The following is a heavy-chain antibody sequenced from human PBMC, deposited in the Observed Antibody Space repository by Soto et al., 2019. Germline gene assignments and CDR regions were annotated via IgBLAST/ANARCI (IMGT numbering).Heavy chain of an antibody. J-gene: IGHJ3*02. CDR1: GFTFSSYS. V-gene: IGHV3-21*01. Sequence: PGGSLRLSCAASGFTFSSYSMNWVRQAPGKGLEWVSSISSSSSYIYYADSVKGRSTISRDNAKNSLYLQMNSLRAEDTAVYYFARHLLKGIQLLYVRRVEALGRICGPGTMATVSS. D-gene: IGHD2-2*02. CDR2: ISSSSSYI. CDR3: ARHLLKGIQLLYVRRVEALGRI.